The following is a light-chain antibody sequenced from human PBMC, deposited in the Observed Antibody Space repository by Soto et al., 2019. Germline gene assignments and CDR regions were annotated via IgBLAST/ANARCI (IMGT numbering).Light chain of an antibody. J-gene: IGLJ2*01. CDR3: CSYAGRATYV. CDR2: SNN. V-gene: IGLV1-44*01. CDR1: SSNVGGNT. Sequence: QSVLTQPPSASGTPGQRVTISCSGSSSNVGGNTVDWYQQLPGTAPKLLIYSNNERPSGVPDRFSGSKSGTSASLAISGLQSEDEADYYCCSYAGRATYVFGGGTKLTVL.